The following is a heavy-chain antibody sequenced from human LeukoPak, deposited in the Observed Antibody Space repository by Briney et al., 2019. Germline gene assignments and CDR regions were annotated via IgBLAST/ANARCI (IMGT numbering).Heavy chain of an antibody. J-gene: IGHJ6*02. Sequence: SETLSLTCTVSGGSISSYYWSWIRQPPGKGLEWIGYIYDSGSTNYNPSLKSRVTISVDTSKNQFSLKLSSVTAADTAVYYCASTYDILTAYYGMDVWGQXTTVTVSS. V-gene: IGHV4-59*01. CDR3: ASTYDILTAYYGMDV. CDR1: GGSISSYY. CDR2: IYDSGST. D-gene: IGHD3-9*01.